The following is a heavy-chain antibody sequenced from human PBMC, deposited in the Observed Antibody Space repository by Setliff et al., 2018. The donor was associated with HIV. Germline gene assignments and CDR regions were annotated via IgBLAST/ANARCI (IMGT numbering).Heavy chain of an antibody. CDR3: ARLSSYRSSSYYFDY. V-gene: IGHV4-39*01. CDR1: GDSISDTTYY. CDR2: IYHSGST. Sequence: SETLSLTCSVSGDSISDTTYYWGWIRQPPGKGLEWIGNIYHSGSTLYKPSLKSRVTMSVDTSKNQFSLKLNSVTAADTAVYHCARLSSYRSSSYYFDYWGQGALVTV. D-gene: IGHD6-6*01. J-gene: IGHJ4*02.